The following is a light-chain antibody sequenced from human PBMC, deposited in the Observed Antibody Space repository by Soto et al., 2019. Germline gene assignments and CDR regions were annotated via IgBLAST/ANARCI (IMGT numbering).Light chain of an antibody. CDR2: DAS. CDR1: QHINKH. Sequence: DIQISHSPSSLSSSVLYIFTISCQASQHINKHLNLYQQKPGKAPKLLIYDASSLESGVPSRFSGSGSGTEFTLTISSPQPDDFATYYCQQYNSYPLTFGGGTRWIS. J-gene: IGKJ4*01. V-gene: IGKV1-16*01. CDR3: QQYNSYPLT.